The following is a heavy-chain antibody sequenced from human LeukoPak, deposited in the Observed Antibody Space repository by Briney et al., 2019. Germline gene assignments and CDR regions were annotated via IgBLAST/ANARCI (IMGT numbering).Heavy chain of an antibody. CDR3: ARDYADYVGYFFFDY. V-gene: IGHV3-23*01. CDR1: GFAFSNYA. J-gene: IGHJ4*02. CDR2: ISGFNT. Sequence: GGSLRLSCTTSGFAFSNYAMNWVRQAPGKGPEWVSGISGFNTYYADSVKGRFTISRDNSQNTLYLQMNSLRAEDTAVYYCARDYADYVGYFFFDYWGQGTLVTVSS. D-gene: IGHD4-17*01.